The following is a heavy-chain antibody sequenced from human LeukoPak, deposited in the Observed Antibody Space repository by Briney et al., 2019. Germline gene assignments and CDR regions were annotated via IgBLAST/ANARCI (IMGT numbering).Heavy chain of an antibody. Sequence: SETLSLTCTVSGGSISSSSYYWGWIRQPPGKGLEWIGSIYYSGSTYYNPSLKSRVTISVDTSKNQFSLKLSSVTAADTAVYYCARTSIAAPAPDYWGQGTLVTVSS. CDR1: GGSISSSSYY. CDR2: IYYSGST. V-gene: IGHV4-39*01. D-gene: IGHD6-6*01. CDR3: ARTSIAAPAPDY. J-gene: IGHJ4*02.